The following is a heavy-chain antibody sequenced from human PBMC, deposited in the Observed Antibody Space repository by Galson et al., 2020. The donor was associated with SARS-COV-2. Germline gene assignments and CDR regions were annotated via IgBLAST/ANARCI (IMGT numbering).Heavy chain of an antibody. Sequence: SETLSLTCTVSGGSISNYFWSWIRQSPGKGLEWIGYVFYSGSGNYNPSLKSRVTISVDTSKNQFSLKLNSVSAADTAVYYCARAPAVYCSGASCYYFDSWGKGALVAVSS. V-gene: IGHV4-59*13. J-gene: IGHJ4*02. CDR1: GGSISNYF. CDR2: VFYSGSG. CDR3: ARAPAVYCSGASCYYFDS. D-gene: IGHD2-15*01.